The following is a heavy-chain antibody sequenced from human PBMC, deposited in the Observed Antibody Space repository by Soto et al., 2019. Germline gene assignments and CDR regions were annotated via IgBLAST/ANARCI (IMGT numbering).Heavy chain of an antibody. CDR1: GFTFSTYA. CDR2: ISGSGGST. V-gene: IGHV3-23*01. J-gene: IGHJ4*02. Sequence: EVHLLESGGGLVQPGGSLRLSCVASGFTFSTYAMSWVRQAQGKGLEWVSGISGSGGSTYYADSVKGRFTISRDNSKNTLYLQMNSLRAEDTAVYYCAKDRKSGSGWYWDYWGQGSLVTVSS. D-gene: IGHD6-19*01. CDR3: AKDRKSGSGWYWDY.